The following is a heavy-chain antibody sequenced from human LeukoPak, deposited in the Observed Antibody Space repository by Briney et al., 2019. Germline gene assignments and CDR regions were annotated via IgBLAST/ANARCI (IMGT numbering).Heavy chain of an antibody. V-gene: IGHV4-34*01. CDR1: GGSFSGYY. Sequence: SETLSLTCAVYGGSFSGYYWSWIRQPPGKGLEWIGEINHSGSTNYNPSLKSRVTISVDTSKNQFSLKLSSVTAADTAVYYCARRRDRTAAGTVDYFDYWGQGTLVTVSS. CDR2: INHSGST. CDR3: ARRRDRTAAGTVDYFDY. J-gene: IGHJ4*02. D-gene: IGHD6-13*01.